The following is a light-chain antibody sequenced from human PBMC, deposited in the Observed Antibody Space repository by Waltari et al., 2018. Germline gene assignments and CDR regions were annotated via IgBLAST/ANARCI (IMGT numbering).Light chain of an antibody. CDR2: KAT. V-gene: IGLV8-61*01. J-gene: IGLJ3*02. CDR1: SGPVPSTSY. Sequence: QTVVTQEPSLSVSPGGTVTLTFALSSGPVPSTSYATWYQQTPGQAPRTLVYKATSRSSGVPDRFSGSILGNKAALTITGAQADDESDYYCSLYTGSGIWVFGGGTKLTVL. CDR3: SLYTGSGIWV.